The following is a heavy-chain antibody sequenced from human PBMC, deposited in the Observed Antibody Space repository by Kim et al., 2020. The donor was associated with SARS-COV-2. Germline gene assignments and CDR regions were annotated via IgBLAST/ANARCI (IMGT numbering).Heavy chain of an antibody. V-gene: IGHV4-39*07. J-gene: IGHJ4*02. CDR2: IYYSGST. Sequence: SETLSLTCTVSGVSISSSSYYWGWIRQPPGKGLEWIGSIYYSGSTYYNPSLKSRVTISVDTSKNQFSLKLSSVTAADTAVYYCARAYDSSGYYYPDYWGQGTLVTVSS. CDR3: ARAYDSSGYYYPDY. D-gene: IGHD3-22*01. CDR1: GVSISSSSYY.